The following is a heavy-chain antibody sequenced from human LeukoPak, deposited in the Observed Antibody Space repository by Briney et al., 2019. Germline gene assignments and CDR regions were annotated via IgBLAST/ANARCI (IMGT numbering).Heavy chain of an antibody. Sequence: ASVRVSCKFSESRLTQLPMHWVRQAPGEGLEWMGGSRPENDVPIYAEKFKGRLAMYTDTSADTAYMELSSLKSDDTAVYFCATLLDTFWSGHSVPPEDYWGQGTLVTVSS. D-gene: IGHD3-3*01. CDR1: ESRLTQLP. CDR2: SRPENDVP. CDR3: ATLLDTFWSGHSVPPEDY. V-gene: IGHV1-24*01. J-gene: IGHJ4*02.